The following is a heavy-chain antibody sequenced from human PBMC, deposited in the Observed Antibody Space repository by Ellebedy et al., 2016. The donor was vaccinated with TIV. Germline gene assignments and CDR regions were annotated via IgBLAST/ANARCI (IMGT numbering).Heavy chain of an antibody. V-gene: IGHV3-23*01. CDR3: AKYKAVGGNTRSDAFDI. Sequence: GESLKISCAASGFTFSSYAMSWVRQTPGKGLEWVSAITGSGDSTFYADSVRCRFTISRDNSKNTLYLQMNSLRAEDTAVYYCAKYKAVGGNTRSDAFDIWGQGTMVTVSS. CDR1: GFTFSSYA. J-gene: IGHJ3*02. CDR2: ITGSGDST. D-gene: IGHD4-23*01.